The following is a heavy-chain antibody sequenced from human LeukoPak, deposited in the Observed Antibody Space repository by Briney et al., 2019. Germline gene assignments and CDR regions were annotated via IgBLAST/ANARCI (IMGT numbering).Heavy chain of an antibody. CDR3: AGDTMTTVDY. CDR2: IYYSGST. Sequence: SETLSLTCTVSGGSISSSSYYWGWIRQPPGKGLEWIGSIYYSGSTYYNPSLKSRVTISVDTSKNQFSLKLSSVTAADTAVYYCAGDTMTTVDYWGQGTLVTVSS. D-gene: IGHD4-17*01. J-gene: IGHJ4*02. V-gene: IGHV4-39*07. CDR1: GGSISSSSYY.